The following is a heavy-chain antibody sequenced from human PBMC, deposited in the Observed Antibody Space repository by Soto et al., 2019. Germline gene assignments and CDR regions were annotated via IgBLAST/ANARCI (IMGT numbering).Heavy chain of an antibody. J-gene: IGHJ4*02. CDR1: GYTFTNFG. V-gene: IGHV1-18*01. CDR3: XXXGTXIDY. Sequence: QVQLVQSGAEVKKAGASVKVSCKASGYTFTNFGISWVRQAPGQGLEWMGWSSAYNGNTNYAENFKGRDTMTTDTXXXXXXXXXXXXXXXXXXXXXXXXXGTXIDYWGQGTLVTVSS. CDR2: SSAYNGNT.